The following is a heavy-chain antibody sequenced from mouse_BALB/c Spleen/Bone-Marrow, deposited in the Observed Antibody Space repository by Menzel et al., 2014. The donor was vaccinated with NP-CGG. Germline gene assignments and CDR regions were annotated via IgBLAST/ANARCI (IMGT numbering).Heavy chain of an antibody. CDR1: GYTFTSYW. CDR3: TSPQLGRDY. D-gene: IGHD4-1*02. V-gene: IGHV1S81*02. Sequence: VQVVESGAELVKPGASVKLPCKASGYTFTSYWMYWVKQRPGQGLEWIGEINPSSGRTDYNEKFKTKATLTVDSSSSTAYMQLSSLTSEDSAVYYCTSPQLGRDYWGQGTTLTVSS. CDR2: INPSSGRT. J-gene: IGHJ2*01.